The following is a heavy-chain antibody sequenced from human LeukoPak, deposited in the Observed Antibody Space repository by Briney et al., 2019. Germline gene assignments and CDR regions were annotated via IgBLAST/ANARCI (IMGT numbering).Heavy chain of an antibody. Sequence: GGSLRLSCAASGFTISSYSMNWVRQAPGKGLEWVSAISSSSSYIYYTESVKGRFTISRDNAKNSRYLQMNSLRAEDTAVYYCASSILTLLDYWGQGSLVTVSS. V-gene: IGHV3-21*01. J-gene: IGHJ4*02. CDR2: ISSSSSYI. CDR1: GFTISSYS. D-gene: IGHD3-9*01. CDR3: ASSILTLLDY.